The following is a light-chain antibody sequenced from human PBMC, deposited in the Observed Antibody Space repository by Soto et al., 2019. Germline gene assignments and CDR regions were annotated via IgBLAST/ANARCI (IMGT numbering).Light chain of an antibody. CDR1: RSSIGSNV. V-gene: IGLV1-44*01. J-gene: IGLJ2*01. CDR2: NNN. CDR3: AAWDDSLNGVV. Sequence: QSVLTQPPSTSGTPGQRVTMSCSGSRSSIGSNVVEWYQQLPGTAPKLLIYNNNQRPSGVPDRFSGSKSGTSASLAISGLQSEDEADYYCAAWDDSLNGVVFGGGTKLTVL.